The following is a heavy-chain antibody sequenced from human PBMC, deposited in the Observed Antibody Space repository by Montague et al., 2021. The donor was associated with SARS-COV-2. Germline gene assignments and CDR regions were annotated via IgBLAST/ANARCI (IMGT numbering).Heavy chain of an antibody. CDR1: GGSISSSTYY. D-gene: IGHD6-6*01. CDR2: IYNTGST. J-gene: IGHJ4*02. CDR3: ARQGRRTSSYFDV. V-gene: IGHV4-39*01. Sequence: SETRSLTCTVSGGSISSSTYYWAWIRRPPGKGLEWIGSIYNTGSTFYSESLKSRLTISVDTSKNQFSLNLGSVTAADTALYYCARQGRRTSSYFDVWGQGSLVTVSS.